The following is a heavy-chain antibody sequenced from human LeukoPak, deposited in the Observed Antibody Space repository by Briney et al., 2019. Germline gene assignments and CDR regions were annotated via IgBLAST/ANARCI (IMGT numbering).Heavy chain of an antibody. V-gene: IGHV3-23*01. Sequence: GGSLTLSCAASGFTFSSYAMSWVRQDPGRGLEWVSGISASGGSTYYADSVKGRFIISRENSKNTLYLQMSSLRAEDTAIYYCVKDGGYSSSCYYFDYWGQGTLVTVSS. CDR3: VKDGGYSSSCYYFDY. CDR2: ISASGGST. J-gene: IGHJ4*02. CDR1: GFTFSSYA. D-gene: IGHD6-13*01.